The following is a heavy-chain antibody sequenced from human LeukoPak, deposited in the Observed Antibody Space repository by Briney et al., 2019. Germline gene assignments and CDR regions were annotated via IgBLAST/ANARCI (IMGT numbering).Heavy chain of an antibody. CDR2: INSDGSST. D-gene: IGHD1-20*01. V-gene: IGHV3-74*01. Sequence: PGGSLRLSCTASGFTFSSYWMHWVRQAPGKGLVWVSRINSDGSSTSYADSVKGRFTISRDNAKNTLYLQMNSLRVEDTAVYYCAKEINWREIEQWRQFDYWGQGTLVTVSS. CDR1: GFTFSSYW. J-gene: IGHJ4*02. CDR3: AKEINWREIEQWRQFDY.